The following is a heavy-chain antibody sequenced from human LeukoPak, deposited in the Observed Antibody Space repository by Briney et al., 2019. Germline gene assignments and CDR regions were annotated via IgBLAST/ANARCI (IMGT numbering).Heavy chain of an antibody. J-gene: IGHJ6*02. CDR2: INGGGGTT. Sequence: GGSLRLSCAASGFAFSSYAMNWVRQAPGKGLEWVSAINGGGGTTYYAVSVKGRLTISRDNSKGTLYLQMNSLRAEDTAVYHCAKAMYSSGWYKGGYGMDVWGQGTTVTVSS. D-gene: IGHD6-19*01. V-gene: IGHV3-23*01. CDR1: GFAFSSYA. CDR3: AKAMYSSGWYKGGYGMDV.